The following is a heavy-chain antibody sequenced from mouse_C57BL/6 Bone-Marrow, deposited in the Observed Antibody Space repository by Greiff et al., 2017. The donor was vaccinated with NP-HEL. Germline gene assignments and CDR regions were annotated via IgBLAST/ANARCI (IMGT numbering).Heavy chain of an antibody. CDR3: ARDLYDGSSWYFDV. Sequence: VQLQQPGAELVKPGASVKMSCKASGYTFTSYWITWVKQRPGQGLEWIGDIYPGSGSTNYNEKFKSKATLTVDTSSSTAYMQLSSLTSEDSAVYYCARDLYDGSSWYFDVWGTGTTVTVSS. D-gene: IGHD1-1*01. CDR1: GYTFTSYW. CDR2: IYPGSGST. V-gene: IGHV1-55*01. J-gene: IGHJ1*03.